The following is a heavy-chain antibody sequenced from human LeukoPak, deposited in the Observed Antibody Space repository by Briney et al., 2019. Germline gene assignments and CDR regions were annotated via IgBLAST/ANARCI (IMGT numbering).Heavy chain of an antibody. V-gene: IGHV3-7*01. CDR2: INPGGSEN. Sequence: GGSLRLSCAASGFTFSSYWMTWVRQAPGKGLEWVANINPGGSENYYVDSVKGRLTISRDNAKNSLYLQMNSLRAEDTALYYCARDRSHSGFWGQGTLVTVSS. J-gene: IGHJ4*02. CDR3: ARDRSHSGF. D-gene: IGHD6-6*01. CDR1: GFTFSSYW.